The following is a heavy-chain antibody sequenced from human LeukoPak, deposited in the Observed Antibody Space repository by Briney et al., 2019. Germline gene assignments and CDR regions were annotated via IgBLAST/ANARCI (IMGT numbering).Heavy chain of an antibody. CDR1: GYTFTSYG. V-gene: IGHV1-18*01. J-gene: IGHJ6*02. Sequence: GASVKVSCKASGYTFTSYGISWVRQSPGQGLEWMGWISANNGNTNYAQKLQGRVTMTTDTSTSTAYMELRSLRSDDTAVYYCARALDIVVVPAAIWSGMDVWGQGTTVTVSS. CDR2: ISANNGNT. CDR3: ARALDIVVVPAAIWSGMDV. D-gene: IGHD2-2*03.